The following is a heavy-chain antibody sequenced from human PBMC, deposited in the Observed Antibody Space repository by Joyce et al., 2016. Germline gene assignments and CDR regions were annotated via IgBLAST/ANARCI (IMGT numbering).Heavy chain of an antibody. CDR3: ARVTWFGDKGFDY. CDR2: IYYTGST. J-gene: IGHJ4*02. D-gene: IGHD3-10*01. CDR1: GGSIRSGDYY. Sequence: QVQLQESGPGLVKPSQTLSLTCSVSGGSIRSGDYYWGWIRQPPGKGLEWIGYIYYTGSTYYNLSLKSRITMSVDTSKNQFSLKLSSVTAADTAVYYCARVTWFGDKGFDYWGQGTLVTVSS. V-gene: IGHV4-30-4*01.